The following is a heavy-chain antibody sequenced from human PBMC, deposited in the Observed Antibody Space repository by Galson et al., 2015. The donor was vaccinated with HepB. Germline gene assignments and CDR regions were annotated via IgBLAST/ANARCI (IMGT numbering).Heavy chain of an antibody. CDR2: INAGNGNT. CDR3: AREEKWFYYMDV. V-gene: IGHV1-3*01. CDR1: GYTFTTYA. J-gene: IGHJ6*03. Sequence: SVKVSCKASGYTFTTYAMHWVRQAPGQSLEWMGWINAGNGNTKYSQKFQGRVTITRDTSASTAYMELSSLRSEDTAVYYCAREEKWFYYMDVWGKGTTVTVSS. D-gene: IGHD3-22*01.